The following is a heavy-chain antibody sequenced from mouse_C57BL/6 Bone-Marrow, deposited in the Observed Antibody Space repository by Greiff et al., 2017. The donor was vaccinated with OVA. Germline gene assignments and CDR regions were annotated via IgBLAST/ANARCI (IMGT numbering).Heavy chain of an antibody. Sequence: VQLKESGPGLVKPSQSLSLTCSVTGYSITSGYYWNWIRQFPGNKLEWMGYISYDGSNNYNPSLKNRISITRDTSKNQFFLKLNSVTTEDTATYYCARDLGTAQVYYFDYWGQGTTLIVSS. CDR2: ISYDGSN. D-gene: IGHD3-2*02. CDR1: GYSITSGYY. CDR3: ARDLGTAQVYYFDY. V-gene: IGHV3-6*01. J-gene: IGHJ2*01.